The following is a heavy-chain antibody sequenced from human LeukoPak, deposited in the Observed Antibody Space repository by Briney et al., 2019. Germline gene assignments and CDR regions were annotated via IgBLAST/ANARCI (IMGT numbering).Heavy chain of an antibody. CDR2: ISSSGSTI. CDR1: GFTFSSYE. CDR3: AKAADQYYYSYFYYMDV. Sequence: GGSLRLSCAAPGFTFSSYEMNWVRQAPGKGLEWVSYISSSGSTIYYADSVKGRFTISRDNAKNSLYLQMNSLRVEDTAVYYCAKAADQYYYSYFYYMDVWGKGTTVTVSS. D-gene: IGHD2/OR15-2a*01. V-gene: IGHV3-48*03. J-gene: IGHJ6*03.